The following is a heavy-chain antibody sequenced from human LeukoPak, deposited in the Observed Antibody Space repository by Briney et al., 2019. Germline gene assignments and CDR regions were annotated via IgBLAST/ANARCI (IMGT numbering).Heavy chain of an antibody. CDR2: INPNSGDT. CDR1: GYIFSDYY. Sequence: ASVKVSCKASGYIFSDYYIHWVRQAPGQGLEWMGWINPNSGDTKYAQRFQGRVTMTRDTPINTAYMELSRLTSDDTAVYYCARPAYYYGAGSWPYWGQGSLVTVSS. CDR3: ARPAYYYGAGSWPY. D-gene: IGHD3-10*01. J-gene: IGHJ4*02. V-gene: IGHV1-2*02.